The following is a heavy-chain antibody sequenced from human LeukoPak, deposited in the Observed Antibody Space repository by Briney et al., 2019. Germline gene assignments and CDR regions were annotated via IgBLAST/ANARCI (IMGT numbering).Heavy chain of an antibody. CDR2: IYYSRST. J-gene: IGHJ3*02. CDR3: ARVSQVYYDSSGYGGGAFDI. CDR1: GGSISSGGYY. Sequence: PSETLSLTCTVSGGSISSGGYYWSWIRPHPGKGLEWIGYIYYSRSTYYNPSLKSRVTISVDTSKNQFSLKLSSVTAADTAVYYCARVSQVYYDSSGYGGGAFDIWGQGTMVTVSS. V-gene: IGHV4-31*03. D-gene: IGHD3-22*01.